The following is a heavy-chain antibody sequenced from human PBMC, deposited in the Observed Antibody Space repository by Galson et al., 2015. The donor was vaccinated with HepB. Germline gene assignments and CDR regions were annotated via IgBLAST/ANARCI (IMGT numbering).Heavy chain of an antibody. CDR1: GCTFNNYG. V-gene: IGHV3-30*02. CDR2: IRIDGSHK. Sequence: SLRLACAASGCTFNNYGMDWVRQAPRKALDGVRFIRIDGSHKYYADYVKVRCTISRDKSKNTGYLQMNSLSAEDTAVYYCVNVYYDSSGYYGSFDVWGQGTTVTVSS. J-gene: IGHJ6*02. CDR3: VNVYYDSSGYYGSFDV. D-gene: IGHD3-22*01.